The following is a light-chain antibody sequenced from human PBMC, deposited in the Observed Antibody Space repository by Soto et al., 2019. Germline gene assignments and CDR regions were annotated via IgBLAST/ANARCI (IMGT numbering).Light chain of an antibody. CDR1: SSDVGGYNF. J-gene: IGLJ1*01. CDR2: EVS. Sequence: QSALTQPASVSGSPGQSITISCTGTSSDVGGYNFVSWYQQHPGKAPKLMIYEVSNRPSGVSDRFSGSKSGNTASLTIFGLQAEDEADYYCNSYTSSSTLVFGTGTKLTVL. CDR3: NSYTSSSTLV. V-gene: IGLV2-14*01.